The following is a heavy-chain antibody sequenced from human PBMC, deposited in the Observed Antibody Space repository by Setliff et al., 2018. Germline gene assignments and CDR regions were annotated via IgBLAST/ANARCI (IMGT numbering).Heavy chain of an antibody. CDR1: GVSISSTTYY. D-gene: IGHD3-3*01. V-gene: IGHV4-39*07. CDR2: VYYSGYT. J-gene: IGHJ4*01. CDR3: RFWSGYYKNDY. Sequence: SETLSLTCTVSGVSISSTTYYWTWVRQPPGKGMEWIGSVYYSGYTYYNPSLKSRVTISVDTSKNQFSLKLSSVTAADTAVYYCRFWSGYYKNDYWGQGTLVTVSS.